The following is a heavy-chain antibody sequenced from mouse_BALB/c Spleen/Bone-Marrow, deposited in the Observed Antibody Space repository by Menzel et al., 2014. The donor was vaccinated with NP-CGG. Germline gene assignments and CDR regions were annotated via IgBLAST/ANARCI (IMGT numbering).Heavy chain of an antibody. CDR3: ARNKGRRGTGAMDY. CDR2: IWSGGST. CDR1: GFSLTSYG. Sequence: VQRVESGPGLVQPSQCLSITCTVSGFSLTSYGVHWVRQSPGKGLEWLGVIWSGGSTDYNAAFISRLSISKDNSKSQFFFKMNSLQANDTAIYYCARNKGRRGTGAMDYWGQGTSVTVSS. J-gene: IGHJ4*01. D-gene: IGHD2-14*01. V-gene: IGHV2-2*02.